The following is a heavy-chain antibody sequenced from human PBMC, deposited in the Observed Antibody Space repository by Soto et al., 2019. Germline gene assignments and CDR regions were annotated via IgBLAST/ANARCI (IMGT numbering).Heavy chain of an antibody. CDR2: ISYDGSNK. J-gene: IGHJ4*02. Sequence: GGSLRLSCAASGFTFSSYWMSWVRQAPGKGLEWVAVISYDGSNKYYADSVKGRFTISRDNSKNTLYLQMNSLRAEDTAVYYCAKDLSSGCDYWGQGTLVTVSS. D-gene: IGHD6-19*01. CDR3: AKDLSSGCDY. V-gene: IGHV3-30*18. CDR1: GFTFSSYW.